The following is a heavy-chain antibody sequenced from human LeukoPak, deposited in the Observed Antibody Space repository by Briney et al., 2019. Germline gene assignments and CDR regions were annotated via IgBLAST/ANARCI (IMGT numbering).Heavy chain of an antibody. CDR3: ARIADLSYFDY. CDR1: EFSLSTSGMC. D-gene: IGHD3-16*01. V-gene: IGHV2-70*20. CDR2: IDWDDDK. J-gene: IGHJ4*02. Sequence: SGPALVKPTHTLTLTCTFSEFSLSTSGMCVSWVRHPQGKALEWLALIDWDDDKYYSTSLKTRLTISKDTSKNQVVLTMTNMDPVDTATYYCARIADLSYFDYWGQGTLVTVSS.